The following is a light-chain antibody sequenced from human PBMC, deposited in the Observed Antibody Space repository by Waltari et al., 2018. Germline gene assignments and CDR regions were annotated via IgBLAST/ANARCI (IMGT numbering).Light chain of an antibody. CDR1: NIGDKS. Sequence: SYVLTQPPSVSVAPGKTAVITGGGNNIGDKSVHWYRLKPGQAPVVVVHDDSDRPSGIPERLSGSNSGNTATLTISRVEAGDEADYYCQVWDTSDHRVFGGGTKLTVL. CDR2: DDS. J-gene: IGLJ2*01. CDR3: QVWDTSDHRV. V-gene: IGLV3-21*03.